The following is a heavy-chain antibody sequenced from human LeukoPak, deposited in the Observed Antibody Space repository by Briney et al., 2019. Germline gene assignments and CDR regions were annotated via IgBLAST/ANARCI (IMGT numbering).Heavy chain of an antibody. V-gene: IGHV4-34*01. CDR3: ARLVYGSGIDY. CDR2: INHSGST. J-gene: IGHJ4*02. Sequence: PSETLSLTCAVYGGSFSGYYWSWIRQPPGKGLEWIGEINHSGSTNYNPSLTSRVTISVDTSKNQFSLKLSSVTAADTAVYYCARLVYGSGIDYWGQGTLVTVSS. D-gene: IGHD3-10*01. CDR1: GGSFSGYY.